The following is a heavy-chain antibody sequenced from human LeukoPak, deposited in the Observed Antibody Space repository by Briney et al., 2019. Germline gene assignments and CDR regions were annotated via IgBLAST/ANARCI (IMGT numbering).Heavy chain of an antibody. J-gene: IGHJ4*02. V-gene: IGHV3-23*01. CDR2: ISGSGGST. D-gene: IGHD3-9*01. CDR3: AKDNSWYYDILTGYYN. CDR1: GYNFSSYA. Sequence: PGESLKISCEGSGYNFSSYAMSWVRQAPGKGLEWVSAISGSGGSTYYADSVKGRFTISRDNSKNTLYLQMNSLRAEDTAVYYCAKDNSWYYDILTGYYNWGQGTLVTVSS.